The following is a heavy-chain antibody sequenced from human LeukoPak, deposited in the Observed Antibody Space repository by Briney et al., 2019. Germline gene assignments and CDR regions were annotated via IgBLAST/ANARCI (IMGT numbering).Heavy chain of an antibody. V-gene: IGHV4-59*01. J-gene: IGHJ2*01. CDR3: ARAVGVATIKGSWSWYFDL. Sequence: SETLSLTCTVSGGSISSYYWSWIRQPPGKGLEWIGYIYYSGSTNYNPSLKSRVTISVDTSKNQFSLKLSSVTAADTAVYYCARAVGVATIKGSWSWYFDLWGRGTLATVSS. D-gene: IGHD5-12*01. CDR2: IYYSGST. CDR1: GGSISSYY.